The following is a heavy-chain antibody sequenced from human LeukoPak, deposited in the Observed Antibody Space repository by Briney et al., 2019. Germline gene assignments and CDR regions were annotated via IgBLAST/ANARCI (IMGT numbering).Heavy chain of an antibody. CDR2: ISGSSSAI. V-gene: IGHV3-48*01. CDR3: ASSYGDYVGGYFDY. J-gene: IGHJ4*02. D-gene: IGHD4-17*01. CDR1: GFTFGSYS. Sequence: GGSLRLSCAASGFTFGSYSMNWVRQAPGKGLEWISYISGSSSAIYYADSVKGRFTISRDNSKNTLYLQMNSLRAEDTAVYYCASSYGDYVGGYFDYWGQGTLVTVSS.